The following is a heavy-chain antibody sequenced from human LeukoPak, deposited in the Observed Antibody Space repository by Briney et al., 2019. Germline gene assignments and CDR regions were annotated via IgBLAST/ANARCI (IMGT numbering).Heavy chain of an antibody. J-gene: IGHJ4*02. D-gene: IGHD6-19*01. CDR1: GFTFSSYV. Sequence: SGGSLRLSCAASGFTFSSYVMSWVRQAPGKGLEWVSAISGSGGSTFYADSVKGRFTISRDNSKNTLYLQMNSLRAEDTAVYYCAKAPYSSGNIPYYFDYWGQGTLVTVSS. CDR2: ISGSGGST. V-gene: IGHV3-23*01. CDR3: AKAPYSSGNIPYYFDY.